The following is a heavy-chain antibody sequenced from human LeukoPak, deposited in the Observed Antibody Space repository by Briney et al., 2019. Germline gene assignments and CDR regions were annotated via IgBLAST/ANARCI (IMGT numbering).Heavy chain of an antibody. CDR2: IYHSGST. CDR1: GYSISSGYY. CDR3: ARDRAGWFDP. J-gene: IGHJ5*02. Sequence: SETLSLTCTVSGYSISSGYYWGWIRQPPGKGLEWIGSIYHSGSTYYNPSLKSRVTISVDTSKNQFSLKLSSVTAADTAVYYCARDRAGWFDPWGQGTLVTVSS. V-gene: IGHV4-38-2*02.